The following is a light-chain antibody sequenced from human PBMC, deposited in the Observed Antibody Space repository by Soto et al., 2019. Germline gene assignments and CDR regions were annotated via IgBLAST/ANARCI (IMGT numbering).Light chain of an antibody. V-gene: IGKV1-9*01. CDR2: AAS. CDR3: QQLDSYPIT. Sequence: DIQLTQSPSFLSASVGDRVTITCRASQGISSYLAWYQQKPWKAPKLLIYAASTLQSGVPSSFSGSGSGTEFTLTISSLQPEDFATYYCQQLDSYPITFGQGTRLEIK. CDR1: QGISSY. J-gene: IGKJ5*01.